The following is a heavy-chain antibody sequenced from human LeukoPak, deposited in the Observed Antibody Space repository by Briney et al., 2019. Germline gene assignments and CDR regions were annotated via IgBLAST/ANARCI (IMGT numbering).Heavy chain of an antibody. J-gene: IGHJ4*02. Sequence: PSETLSLTCTVSGYSISSGYYWGWIRQPPGKGLEWIGSIYHSGSTYYNPSLKSRVTISVDTSKNQFSLKLSSVTAADTAVYHCARSGGGDTTFDYWGQGTLVTVSS. CDR3: ARSGGGDTTFDY. D-gene: IGHD4-17*01. CDR2: IYHSGST. V-gene: IGHV4-38-2*02. CDR1: GYSISSGYY.